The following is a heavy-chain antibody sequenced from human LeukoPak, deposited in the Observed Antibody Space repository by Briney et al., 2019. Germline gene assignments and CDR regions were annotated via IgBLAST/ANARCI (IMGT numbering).Heavy chain of an antibody. Sequence: GGSLRLSCAASGFTFSSYGMHWVRQAPGKGLEWVAVIWNDGNNKYYADSVKGRFTISRDNPMNALYPQMNSLRAEDTAVYYCARGGNYHDTSGLFDSWGQGTLVTVSS. CDR1: GFTFSSYG. J-gene: IGHJ4*02. V-gene: IGHV3-33*01. CDR3: ARGGNYHDTSGLFDS. CDR2: IWNDGNNK. D-gene: IGHD3-22*01.